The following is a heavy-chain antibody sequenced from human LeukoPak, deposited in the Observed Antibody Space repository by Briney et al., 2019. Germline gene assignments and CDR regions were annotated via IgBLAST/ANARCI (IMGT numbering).Heavy chain of an antibody. D-gene: IGHD3-22*01. Sequence: ASVKVSCKASGYAFTNYGFTWVRQAPGQGLEWMGWISAYNGNTKYSQKLQGRVTMTTDTSTNTVYMDLRSLRSDDTALYFCARGSSGRYEPDDAFDIWGQGTMVTVSS. J-gene: IGHJ3*02. CDR1: GYAFTNYG. CDR2: ISAYNGNT. CDR3: ARGSSGRYEPDDAFDI. V-gene: IGHV1-18*01.